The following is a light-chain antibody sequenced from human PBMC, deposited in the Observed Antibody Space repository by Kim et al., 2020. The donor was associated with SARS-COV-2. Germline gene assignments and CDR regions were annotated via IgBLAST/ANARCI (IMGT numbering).Light chain of an antibody. Sequence: GSPEPTAGITCSGDKLGDKYACWSQQKPGQSPVLVIYQDSKRPSGIPERFSGSNSGNTATLTISGTQAMDEADYYCQAWDSSTYVFGTGTKVTVL. J-gene: IGLJ1*01. CDR1: KLGDKY. CDR3: QAWDSSTYV. CDR2: QDS. V-gene: IGLV3-1*01.